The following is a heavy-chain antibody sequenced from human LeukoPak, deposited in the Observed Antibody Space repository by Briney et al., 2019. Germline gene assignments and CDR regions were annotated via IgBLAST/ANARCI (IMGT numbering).Heavy chain of an antibody. CDR3: ARGYGGNSGIGFDY. D-gene: IGHD4-23*01. Sequence: SETLSLTCTVSVGSISSYYWNWIRQPPGKGLEWIGYIYNSGSTNYNPSLQSRVTISVDTSKNQFSLNLSSVTAADTAVYYCARGYGGNSGIGFDYWGQGTLVTVSS. CDR2: IYNSGST. CDR1: VGSISSYY. V-gene: IGHV4-59*08. J-gene: IGHJ4*02.